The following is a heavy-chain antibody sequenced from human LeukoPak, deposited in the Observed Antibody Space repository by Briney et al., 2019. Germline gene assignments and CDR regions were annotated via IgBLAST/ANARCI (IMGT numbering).Heavy chain of an antibody. CDR3: ARDLDDYGDYGWFDP. V-gene: IGHV1-2*02. J-gene: IGHJ5*02. D-gene: IGHD4-17*01. CDR1: GYTFTGYY. CDR2: INPNSGGT. Sequence: GASVKVSCKASGYTFTGYYMHWVRQAPGQGLEWMGWINPNSGGTNYAQKFQGRVTMTRDTSISTAYMELSRLRSDDTAVYYCARDLDDYGDYGWFDPWGQGTLVTVSS.